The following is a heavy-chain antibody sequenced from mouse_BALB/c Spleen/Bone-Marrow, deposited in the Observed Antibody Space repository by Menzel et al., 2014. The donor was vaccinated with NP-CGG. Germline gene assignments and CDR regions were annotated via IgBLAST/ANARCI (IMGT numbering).Heavy chain of an antibody. CDR2: INPSNGGT. D-gene: IGHD2-4*01. CDR1: GYTFTSYY. CDR3: TRGDDYDEEFAY. Sequence: VQLVESGAELVKPGASVKLSCKASGYTFTSYYMYWVKQRPEQGLEWIGGINPSNGGTNFNEKFKSKATLTVDKSSSTAYMQLSSLTSEDSAVYYCTRGDDYDEEFAYWGQGTLVTVSA. J-gene: IGHJ3*01. V-gene: IGHV1S81*02.